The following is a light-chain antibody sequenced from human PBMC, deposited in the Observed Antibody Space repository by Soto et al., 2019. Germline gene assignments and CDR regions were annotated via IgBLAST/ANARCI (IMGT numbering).Light chain of an antibody. CDR1: QSVSSSY. CDR2: GAS. V-gene: IGKV3-20*01. CDR3: QHYGSSLWA. J-gene: IGKJ1*01. Sequence: EIVLTQSPGTLSLSPGERATLSCRASQSVSSSYLAWYQQKPGQAPRLLIYGASSRATGIPDRFSGSGSGTDFTLTISRLEPEDIAVYYCQHYGSSLWAFGQGTRWISN.